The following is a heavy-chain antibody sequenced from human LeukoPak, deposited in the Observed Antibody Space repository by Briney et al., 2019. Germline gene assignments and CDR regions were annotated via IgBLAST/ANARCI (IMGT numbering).Heavy chain of an antibody. J-gene: IGHJ4*02. CDR2: ISGTSTYI. CDR3: ARASLSEIIAAEAFFDS. D-gene: IGHD6-13*01. Sequence: GGSLRLSCAASGFAFSSYSMNWVRQAPGKGLEWVSSISGTSTYIYFANSLKGRFSISRDNAKNSLYLQMNSLRAEDTAVYLCARASLSEIIAAEAFFDSWGQETLVTVSS. CDR1: GFAFSSYS. V-gene: IGHV3-21*01.